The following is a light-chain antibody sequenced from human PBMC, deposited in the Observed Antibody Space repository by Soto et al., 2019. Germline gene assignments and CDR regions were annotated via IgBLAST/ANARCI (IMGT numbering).Light chain of an antibody. Sequence: QSALTQPRSVSGSPGQSVTISCTGTSSDVGGYSFVSWYQQHPGKAPKLMIYEGSKRPSGVSNRFSGSKSGNTASLTISILQAEDEADYYCCSYAGSSTYVFGTGTKLTVL. CDR1: SSDVGGYSF. CDR2: EGS. V-gene: IGLV2-23*01. J-gene: IGLJ1*01. CDR3: CSYAGSSTYV.